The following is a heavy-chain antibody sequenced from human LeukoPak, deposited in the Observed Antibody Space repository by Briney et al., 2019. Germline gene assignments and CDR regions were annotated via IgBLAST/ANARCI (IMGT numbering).Heavy chain of an antibody. D-gene: IGHD6-19*01. CDR2: IYYSGST. CDR3: ARAGAVAGRYYFDY. Sequence: SETLSLSCTVSGGSFSSSGYYWGWIRRPPGMGRESIGSIYYSGSTYYNPSLKGRVTISVDTSKNQFSLKLSSVTAADTAVYYCARAGAVAGRYYFDYWGQGTLVTVSS. CDR1: GGSFSSSGYY. J-gene: IGHJ4*02. V-gene: IGHV4-39*07.